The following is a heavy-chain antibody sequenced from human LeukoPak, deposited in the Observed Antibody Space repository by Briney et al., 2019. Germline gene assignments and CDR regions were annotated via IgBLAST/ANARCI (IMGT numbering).Heavy chain of an antibody. V-gene: IGHV4-59*01. CDR2: INYSGST. CDR3: ARHGYSSGSLAWFDP. CDR1: GGSISSYY. Sequence: SETLSLTCTVSGGSISSYYWSWIRQPPGKGLEWIGYINYSGSTNYNPSLKRRVTISVDTSKNQFSLKLSSVTAADTAVYYCARHGYSSGSLAWFDPWGQGTQVTVSS. D-gene: IGHD6-19*01. J-gene: IGHJ5*02.